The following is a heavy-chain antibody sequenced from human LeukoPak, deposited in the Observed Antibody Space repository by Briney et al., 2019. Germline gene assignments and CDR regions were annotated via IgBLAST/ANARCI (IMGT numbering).Heavy chain of an antibody. Sequence: GGSLRLSCAASGFTVSSNYMSWVRQAPGKGLEWISVIYTGGSTYYADSVKGRFTISRDNSKNTLYLQMNSLRAEDTAVYYCARGGYYYDSSGPIFDYWGQGTLVTVSS. CDR1: GFTVSSNY. J-gene: IGHJ4*02. D-gene: IGHD3-22*01. CDR2: IYTGGST. V-gene: IGHV3-53*01. CDR3: ARGGYYYDSSGPIFDY.